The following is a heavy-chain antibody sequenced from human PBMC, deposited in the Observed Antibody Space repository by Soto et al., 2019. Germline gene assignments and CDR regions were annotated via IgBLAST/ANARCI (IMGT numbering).Heavy chain of an antibody. CDR2: IYYSGST. Sequence: QLQLQESGTGLVKPSETLSLTCTVSGGSISSSSYYWGWIRQPPGKGLEWIGSIYYSGSTYYNPSRKSRVTISVDTSKNQFYLKLSSVTAADTAVYYCARLDRGGYGYYFDYWGQGTLVTVSS. CDR3: ARLDRGGYGYYFDY. D-gene: IGHD5-12*01. V-gene: IGHV4-39*01. CDR1: GGSISSSSYY. J-gene: IGHJ4*02.